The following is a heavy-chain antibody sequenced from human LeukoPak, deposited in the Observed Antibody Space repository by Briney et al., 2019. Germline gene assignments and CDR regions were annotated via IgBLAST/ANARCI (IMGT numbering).Heavy chain of an antibody. CDR3: ATTSMTMVRDYGMDV. CDR1: GGTFSSYA. Sequence: GASVKVSCKASGGTFSSYAISWVRQAPGQGLEWMGRIIPILGIANYAQKFQGRVTITADKSTSTAYMELSSLRSEDTAVYYCATTSMTMVRDYGMDVWGQGTTVTVSS. V-gene: IGHV1-69*04. D-gene: IGHD3-10*01. J-gene: IGHJ6*02. CDR2: IIPILGIA.